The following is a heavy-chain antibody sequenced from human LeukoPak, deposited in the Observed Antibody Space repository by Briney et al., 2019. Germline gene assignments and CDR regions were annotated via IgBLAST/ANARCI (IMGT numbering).Heavy chain of an antibody. V-gene: IGHV4-34*01. CDR2: IYYTGST. J-gene: IGHJ4*02. Sequence: PSETLSLTCAVYGGSFSGYYWGWIRQPPGKGLEWIGNIYYTGSTYYSPSLKSRVTISVDTSKNQFSLKLSSVTAADTAVYYCARLYSSTGNHDYWGQGTLVTVSS. CDR1: GGSFSGYY. CDR3: ARLYSSTGNHDY. D-gene: IGHD1-14*01.